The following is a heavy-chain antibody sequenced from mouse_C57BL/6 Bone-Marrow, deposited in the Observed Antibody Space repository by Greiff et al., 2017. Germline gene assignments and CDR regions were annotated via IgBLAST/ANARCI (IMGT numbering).Heavy chain of an antibody. Sequence: VQLQQPGAELVMPGASVKLSCKASGYTFTSYWMHWVKQRPGQGLEWIGEIDPSDSYTNYNQKFKGKSTLTVDKSSSTAYMQLSSLTSEDSAVXYCARDGYLFAYWGQGTLVTVSA. CDR3: ARDGYLFAY. D-gene: IGHD2-3*01. CDR1: GYTFTSYW. J-gene: IGHJ3*01. V-gene: IGHV1-69*01. CDR2: IDPSDSYT.